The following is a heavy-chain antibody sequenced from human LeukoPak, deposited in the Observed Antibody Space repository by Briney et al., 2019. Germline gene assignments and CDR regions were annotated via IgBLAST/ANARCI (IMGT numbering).Heavy chain of an antibody. CDR3: ARVVPAAVTPDY. Sequence: SQTLSLTCTVSGGSISSGDYYWSWIRQPPGKGLEWIGYIYYSGSTYYNPSLKSRVTISVDTSKNQFSLKLSSVTAADTALYYCARVVPAAVTPDYWGQGTLVTVSS. CDR1: GGSISSGDYY. CDR2: IYYSGST. J-gene: IGHJ4*02. V-gene: IGHV4-30-4*08. D-gene: IGHD2-2*01.